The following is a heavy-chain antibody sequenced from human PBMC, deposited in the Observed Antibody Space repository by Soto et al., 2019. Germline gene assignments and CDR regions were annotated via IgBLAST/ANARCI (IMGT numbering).Heavy chain of an antibody. Sequence: QPGGSLRLSCEASGFSFRTYGMHWVRQAPGKGLEWVAVISNDGSHEYYKESVKVRFTISRDNSKNTLYLQMNSLRPEDTAVYYCANGQGGYYDXSLGHWGQGPRXTXS. V-gene: IGHV3-30*18. D-gene: IGHD3-3*01. CDR2: ISNDGSHE. J-gene: IGHJ4*02. CDR1: GFSFRTYG. CDR3: ANGQGGYYDXSLGH.